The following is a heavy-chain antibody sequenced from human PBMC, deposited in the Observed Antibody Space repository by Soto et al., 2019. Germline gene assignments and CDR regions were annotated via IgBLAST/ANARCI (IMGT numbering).Heavy chain of an antibody. Sequence: PGESLKISCKGSGYSFTSYWIGWVRQMPGKGLEWMGIIYPGDSDTRYSPSFQGQVTISADNSKNTLHLQMNSLRAEDTAVYYCARDRPYYYDSSERRFDPWGQGTLVTVSS. CDR3: ARDRPYYYDSSERRFDP. D-gene: IGHD3-22*01. CDR2: IYPGDSDT. V-gene: IGHV5-51*01. CDR1: GYSFTSYW. J-gene: IGHJ5*02.